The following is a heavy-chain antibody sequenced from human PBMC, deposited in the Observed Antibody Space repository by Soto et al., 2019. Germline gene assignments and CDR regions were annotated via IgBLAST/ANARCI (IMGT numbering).Heavy chain of an antibody. D-gene: IGHD2-2*01. Sequence: VQLVESGGGVVQPGRSLRLSCAGFSFSTYNVHWVRQAPGKGLEWVAVVSSDGNNKYYADSVKGRFTISRDNSKNTVYLQMNSLRGEDTARYYCELAVSTTCQPHACYYFGMDVWGLGTRVTVSS. V-gene: IGHV3-30-3*01. CDR2: VSSDGNNK. CDR1: FSFSTYN. J-gene: IGHJ6*02. CDR3: ELAVSTTCQPHACYYFGMDV.